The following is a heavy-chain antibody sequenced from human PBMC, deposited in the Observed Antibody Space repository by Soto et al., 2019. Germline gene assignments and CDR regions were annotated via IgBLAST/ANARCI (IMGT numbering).Heavy chain of an antibody. Sequence: EVQLLESGGGLVQPGGSLRLSCAASGFIFSSYAMTWVRQGPGRGPEWVSVISSTGSTTYYADSVKGRFTISRDNSKNTLFLQMNSLRGDDTAVYYCAKSPHYYGSGSAPGRRFDYWGQGTLVTVSS. D-gene: IGHD3-10*01. V-gene: IGHV3-23*01. CDR1: GFIFSSYA. CDR3: AKSPHYYGSGSAPGRRFDY. CDR2: ISSTGSTT. J-gene: IGHJ4*02.